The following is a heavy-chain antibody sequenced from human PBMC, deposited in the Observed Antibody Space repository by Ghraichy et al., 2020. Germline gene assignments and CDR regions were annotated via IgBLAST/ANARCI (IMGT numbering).Heavy chain of an antibody. Sequence: GGSLRLSCAASGFTFSSYAMSWVRQAPGKGLEWVSAISGSGGSTYYADSVKGRFTISRDNSKNTLYLQMNSLRAEDTAVYYCATFTIFVTVYYYGMDVWGQGTTVTVSS. J-gene: IGHJ6*02. V-gene: IGHV3-23*01. D-gene: IGHD3-3*01. CDR1: GFTFSSYA. CDR3: ATFTIFVTVYYYGMDV. CDR2: ISGSGGST.